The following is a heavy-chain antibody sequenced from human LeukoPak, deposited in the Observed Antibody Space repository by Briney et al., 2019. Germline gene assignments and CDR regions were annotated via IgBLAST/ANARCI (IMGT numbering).Heavy chain of an antibody. CDR3: AAGTGWLQPNKH. CDR1: GFTFSSYS. CDR2: ISSSSYI. V-gene: IGHV3-21*04. D-gene: IGHD5-24*01. J-gene: IGHJ4*02. Sequence: GGSLRLSCAASGFTFSSYSMNWVRQAPGKGLEWVSSISSSSYIYYADSVKGRFTISRDNAKNSLYLQMNSLRSEDTAVYYCAAGTGWLQPNKHWGQGTLVTVSS.